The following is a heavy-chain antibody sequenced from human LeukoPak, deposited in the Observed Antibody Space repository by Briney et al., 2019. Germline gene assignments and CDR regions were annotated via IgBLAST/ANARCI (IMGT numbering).Heavy chain of an antibody. D-gene: IGHD1-26*01. CDR1: GTSVSGYY. CDR2: ILNSGTT. CDR3: AREVGAPLYYFDY. J-gene: IGHJ4*02. Sequence: SETLSLTCTVSGTSVSGYYWSWIQQPAGKGLEWIGRILNSGTTNYNPSLKSRVTMSLDTSKNQFSLKLSSVTAADTAVYYCAREVGAPLYYFDYWGQGTPVTVSS. V-gene: IGHV4-4*07.